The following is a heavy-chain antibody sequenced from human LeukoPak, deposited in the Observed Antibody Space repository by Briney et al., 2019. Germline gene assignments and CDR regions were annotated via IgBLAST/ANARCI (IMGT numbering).Heavy chain of an antibody. D-gene: IGHD4/OR15-4a*01. CDR2: IYYSGST. CDR1: GGSISSGDYY. CDR3: ARDGYGASGAFDI. Sequence: SQTLSLTCTVSGGSISSGDYYWTWIRQHPGKGLEWLGYIYYSGSTYYNPSLKSRVTIPVDTSKNQFSLKLSSVTAADTAVYYCARDGYGASGAFDIWGQGTMVTVSS. J-gene: IGHJ3*02. V-gene: IGHV4-31*03.